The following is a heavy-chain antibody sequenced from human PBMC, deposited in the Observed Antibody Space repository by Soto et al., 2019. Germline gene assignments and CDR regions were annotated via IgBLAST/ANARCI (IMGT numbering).Heavy chain of an antibody. CDR1: GDSVSSNSAA. CDR3: ARGPRERETDYSYGMDV. Sequence: SQTLSLTCAISGDSVSSNSAAWNWIRQSPSRGLEWLGRTYYRSKWYNDYAVSVKSRITINPDTSKNQFSLQLNSVTPEDTAVYYCARGPRERETDYSYGMDVWGQGTTVTSP. V-gene: IGHV6-1*01. D-gene: IGHD1-26*01. CDR2: TYYRSKWYN. J-gene: IGHJ6*02.